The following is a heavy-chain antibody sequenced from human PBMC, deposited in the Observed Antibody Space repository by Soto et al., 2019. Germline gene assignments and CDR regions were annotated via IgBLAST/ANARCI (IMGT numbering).Heavy chain of an antibody. CDR2: ISAYNGNT. J-gene: IGHJ4*02. V-gene: IGHV1-18*01. D-gene: IGHD5-12*01. CDR1: GYTFTSYG. CDR3: ARDLGPRRDGYNYGY. Sequence: ASVKVSCKASGYTFTSYGIRWVRQAPGQGLEWMGWISAYNGNTNYAQKLQGRVTMTTDTSTSTAYMELRSLRSDDTAVYYCARDLGPRRDGYNYGYWGQGTMVTVS.